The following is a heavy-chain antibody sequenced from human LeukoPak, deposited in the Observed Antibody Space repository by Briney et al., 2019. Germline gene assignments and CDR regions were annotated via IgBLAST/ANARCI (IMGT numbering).Heavy chain of an antibody. D-gene: IGHD3-3*01. CDR2: ISISSGTT. J-gene: IGHJ4*02. V-gene: IGHV3-23*01. CDR1: GFTFTNYA. Sequence: GGSLRLPCAASGFTFTNYAMSWVRQAPGKGLEWVSTISISSGTTYYADSVKGRFTFSRDNSQNTVFLQMSSLRVDDTAAYYCVGTFTVFGVVSTIEWGQGTLVTVSS. CDR3: VGTFTVFGVVSTIE.